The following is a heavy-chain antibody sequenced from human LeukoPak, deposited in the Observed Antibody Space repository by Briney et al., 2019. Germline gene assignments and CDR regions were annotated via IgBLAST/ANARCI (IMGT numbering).Heavy chain of an antibody. CDR3: VRSYCSSTSCPTDD. Sequence: SETLSLTCTVSGGPISSYHWSWLPQPPGKGLEGFGYIYYSGRTNYNPSLKSRVTISVDTSKNQFSMKLSSVTAADTAVYDCVRSYCSSTSCPTDDWGQGTLVTVSS. D-gene: IGHD2-2*01. CDR2: IYYSGRT. CDR1: GGPISSYH. J-gene: IGHJ4*02. V-gene: IGHV4-59*08.